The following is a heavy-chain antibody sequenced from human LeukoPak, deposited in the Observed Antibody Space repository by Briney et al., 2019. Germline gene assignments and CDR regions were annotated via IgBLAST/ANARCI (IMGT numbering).Heavy chain of an antibody. CDR3: ARAAIGSNSEFDY. V-gene: IGHV4-59*01. J-gene: IGHJ4*02. Sequence: TSETLSLTCTVSGVSINNYYWSWIRQPPGKGLKWIGYIYYSGSTDYNPSLKSRVTISIDASKNQFSLRLRSVTAADTAVYYCARAAIGSNSEFDYWGQGTLVTVSS. D-gene: IGHD4-23*01. CDR2: IYYSGST. CDR1: GVSINNYY.